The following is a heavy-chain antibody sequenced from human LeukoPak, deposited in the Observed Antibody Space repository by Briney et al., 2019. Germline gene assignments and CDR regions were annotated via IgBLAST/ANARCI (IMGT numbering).Heavy chain of an antibody. D-gene: IGHD3-22*01. CDR3: ATGGITSGYFSPFDS. CDR2: IYCRGYT. J-gene: IGHJ4*02. Sequence: PGGSLRLSCAASGFTFSSYGMNWVRQAPGKGLEWVSIIYCRGYTHYADSVKGRFTISRDDSKNTLSLHMNSLRTEDTAVYYCATGGITSGYFSPFDSWGQGTLVTVSS. CDR1: GFTFSSYG. V-gene: IGHV3-66*01.